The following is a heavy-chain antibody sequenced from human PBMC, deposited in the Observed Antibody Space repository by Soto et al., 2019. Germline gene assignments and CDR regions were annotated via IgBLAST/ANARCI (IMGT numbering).Heavy chain of an antibody. D-gene: IGHD3-16*01. J-gene: IGHJ4*02. Sequence: QVQLVQSGAEVKKPGSSVKVSCKASGGSFSSYGYSWVRQAPGQGLEWMGGIIPIFGTANYAQRFQGRVTIPADESTSTAYRELSSLRSDDTAVYWCARGGDVEYWGQGTLVTVSS. CDR3: ARGGDVEY. CDR2: IIPIFGTA. CDR1: GGSFSSYG. V-gene: IGHV1-69*01.